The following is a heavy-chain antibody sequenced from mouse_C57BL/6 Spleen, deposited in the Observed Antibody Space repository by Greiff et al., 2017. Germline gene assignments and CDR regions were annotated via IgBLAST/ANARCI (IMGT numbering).Heavy chain of an antibody. CDR1: GYTFTSYG. J-gene: IGHJ1*03. CDR3: ARYSYGSSHWYFDV. Sequence: QVQLQQSGAELARPGASVKLSCKASGYTFTSYGISWVKQRTGQGLEWIGEIYPRSGNTYYNEKFKGKATLTADKSSSTAYMELRSLTSEDSAVYFCARYSYGSSHWYFDVWGTRTTVTVSS. V-gene: IGHV1-81*01. CDR2: IYPRSGNT. D-gene: IGHD1-1*01.